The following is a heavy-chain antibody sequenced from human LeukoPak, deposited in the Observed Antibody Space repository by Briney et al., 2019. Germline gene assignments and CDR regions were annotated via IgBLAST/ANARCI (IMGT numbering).Heavy chain of an antibody. V-gene: IGHV3-73*01. Sequence: GGSLRLSCAASGFTFSGSAMPWVRQASGKGLEWVGHIRSKANSYATAYAASVKGRFTVSRDDSKNTAYLQMNSLKTEDTAVYYCTRLSDRIWGQGTLVTVSS. CDR1: GFTFSGSA. CDR3: TRLSDRI. D-gene: IGHD3-3*02. J-gene: IGHJ4*02. CDR2: IRSKANSYAT.